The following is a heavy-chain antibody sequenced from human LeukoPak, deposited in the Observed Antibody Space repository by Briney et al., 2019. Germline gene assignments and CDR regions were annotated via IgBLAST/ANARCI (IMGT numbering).Heavy chain of an antibody. CDR3: AKGQWEPFDY. D-gene: IGHD1-26*01. Sequence: GGSLRLSCAASGFTFSSYGMNWVRQAPGKGLEWVSAISGSGGNTYYADSVKGRFTISRDNSKNTLYLQMNSLRAEDTAVYYCAKGQWEPFDYWGQGTLVTVSS. CDR1: GFTFSSYG. CDR2: ISGSGGNT. V-gene: IGHV3-23*01. J-gene: IGHJ4*02.